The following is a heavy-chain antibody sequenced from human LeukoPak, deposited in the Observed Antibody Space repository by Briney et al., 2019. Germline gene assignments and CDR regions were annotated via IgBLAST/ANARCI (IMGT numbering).Heavy chain of an antibody. J-gene: IGHJ4*02. CDR2: INENGDIA. Sequence: GGSLRLSCAASGFTFSNAWMSWVRQGPGKSLEWVSLINENGDIAYYGDSVRGRFTVSRDNAKNSLYLQMNSLTTEDTALYYCAKARWEPDFDYWGQGTLVTVSS. CDR1: GFTFSNAW. V-gene: IGHV3-43*02. D-gene: IGHD1-26*01. CDR3: AKARWEPDFDY.